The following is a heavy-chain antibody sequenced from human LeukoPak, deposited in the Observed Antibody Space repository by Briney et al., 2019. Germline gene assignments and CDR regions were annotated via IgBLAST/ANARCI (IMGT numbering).Heavy chain of an antibody. V-gene: IGHV3-21*01. CDR3: ARERYYYYGMDV. J-gene: IGHJ6*02. CDR1: GFTFSSYS. CDR2: ISSSSSYI. Sequence: GGSLRLSCAASGFTFSSYSMNWVRQDPGKGLEWVSSISSSSSYIYYADSVKGRFTISRDNAKNSLYLQMNSLRAEDTAVYYCARERYYYYGMDVWGQGTTVTVSS.